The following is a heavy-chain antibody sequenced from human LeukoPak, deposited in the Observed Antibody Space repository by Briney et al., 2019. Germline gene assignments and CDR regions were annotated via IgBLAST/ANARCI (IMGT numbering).Heavy chain of an antibody. CDR2: IYYSGST. D-gene: IGHD6-13*01. CDR3: ARVHERNSSSWPDSDY. CDR1: GGSISSYY. Sequence: PSETLSLTCAVSGGSISSYYRSWIRQPPGKGLEWIGYIYYSGSTNYNPSLKSRVTISVDTSKNQFSLKLSSVTAADTAVYYCARVHERNSSSWPDSDYWGQGTLVTVSS. J-gene: IGHJ4*02. V-gene: IGHV4-59*01.